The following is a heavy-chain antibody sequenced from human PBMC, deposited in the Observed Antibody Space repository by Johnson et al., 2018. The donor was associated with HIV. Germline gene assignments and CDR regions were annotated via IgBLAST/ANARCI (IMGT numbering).Heavy chain of an antibody. CDR2: TTWNGGST. D-gene: IGHD5-12*01. V-gene: IGHV3-20*04. Sequence: VQLVESGGGVVRPGGSLRLSCAASGFSFDDYDMNWVRQAPGKGLEWVSGTTWNGGSTNYADSVKGRFTISRDNAKNSLYLQMNSLRAEDTALYYCAKEESGVNAFDIWGQGTMVTVSS. CDR3: AKEESGVNAFDI. CDR1: GFSFDDYD. J-gene: IGHJ3*02.